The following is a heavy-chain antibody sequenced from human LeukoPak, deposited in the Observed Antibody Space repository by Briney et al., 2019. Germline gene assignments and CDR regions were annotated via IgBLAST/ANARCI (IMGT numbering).Heavy chain of an antibody. J-gene: IGHJ4*02. CDR2: IIPIFGIA. CDR3: ARGWNDPDGKFDY. CDR1: GGTFSSYA. Sequence: AVKVSCKASGGTFSSYAISWLRQAPAQGLEWMGRIIPIFGIANYAQKFQGRVTINADKYTSNANMEASSLRSEDTAVYYCARGWNDPDGKFDYWGQGTLVTVPS. D-gene: IGHD1-1*01. V-gene: IGHV1-69*04.